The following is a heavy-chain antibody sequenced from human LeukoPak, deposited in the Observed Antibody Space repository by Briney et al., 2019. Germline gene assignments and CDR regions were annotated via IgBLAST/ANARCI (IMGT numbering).Heavy chain of an antibody. CDR2: ISAYNGNT. CDR3: AREAYYGSGSYRTKAPSFDY. V-gene: IGHV1-18*01. J-gene: IGHJ4*02. CDR1: GYTFTSYG. Sequence: ASVKVSCKASGYTFTSYGISWVRQAPGQGLEWMGWISAYNGNTNYAQKLQGRVTMTADTSTSTSYMELRSLRSDDTAVYYCAREAYYGSGSYRTKAPSFDYWGQGTLVTVSS. D-gene: IGHD3-10*01.